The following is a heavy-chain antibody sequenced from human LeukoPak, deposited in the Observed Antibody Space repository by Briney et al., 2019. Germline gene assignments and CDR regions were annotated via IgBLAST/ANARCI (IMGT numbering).Heavy chain of an antibody. CDR3: ARSFVSGGYFYYSDY. V-gene: IGHV3-30*19. CDR1: GFTFSNYG. J-gene: IGHJ4*02. Sequence: GGSLRLSCAASGFTFSNYGMHWVRQAPGKGLEWVAVLSNDGNRKYYADSVKGRFTISRDTSRNMLYLQMDSLRVEDTAVYYCARSFVSGGYFYYSDYWGQGSLVTVSS. D-gene: IGHD2-15*01. CDR2: LSNDGNRK.